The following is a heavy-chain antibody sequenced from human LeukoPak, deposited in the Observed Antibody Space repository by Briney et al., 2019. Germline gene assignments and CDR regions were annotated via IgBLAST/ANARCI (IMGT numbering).Heavy chain of an antibody. D-gene: IGHD3-9*01. V-gene: IGHV4-34*01. CDR1: GGSFSGYY. J-gene: IGHJ6*03. CDR2: INHRGST. Sequence: PSETPSLTCAVYGGSFSGYYWSWIRQSPGRGLEWIGEINHRGSTNYNPSLKSRVTISLDTSKNQFSLKLSSVTAADTAVYYCAKTYYDILTGYGGPYYMDVWGKGTTVTVSS. CDR3: AKTYYDILTGYGGPYYMDV.